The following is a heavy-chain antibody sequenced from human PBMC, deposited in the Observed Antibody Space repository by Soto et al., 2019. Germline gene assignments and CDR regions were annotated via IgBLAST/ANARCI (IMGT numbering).Heavy chain of an antibody. J-gene: IGHJ5*02. D-gene: IGHD3-10*01. V-gene: IGHV4-30-4*01. CDR2: IYYSGST. CDR3: AREFTPGLCFGEPAPFDP. Sequence: SETLSLTCTVSGGSISSGDYYWSWIRQPPGKGLEWIGYIYYSGSTYYNPSLKSRVTISVDTSKNQFSLKLSSVTAADTAVYYCAREFTPGLCFGEPAPFDPWGQRTLVTVSS. CDR1: GGSISSGDYY.